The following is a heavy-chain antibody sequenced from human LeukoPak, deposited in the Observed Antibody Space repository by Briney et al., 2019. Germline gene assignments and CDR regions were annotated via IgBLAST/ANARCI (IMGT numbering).Heavy chain of an antibody. CDR2: ISGSGGST. CDR3: AKSKGAGTA. V-gene: IGHV3-23*01. J-gene: IGHJ5*02. Sequence: GGTLRLSCAASGFTFSSYGMSWGREAPGKGLEWVSAISGSGGSTYYADSVKGRSTIPRDNSKNTLYLQTNSLRAEDTAVYYCAKSKGAGTAWGQGTLVTVSS. D-gene: IGHD6-19*01. CDR1: GFTFSSYG.